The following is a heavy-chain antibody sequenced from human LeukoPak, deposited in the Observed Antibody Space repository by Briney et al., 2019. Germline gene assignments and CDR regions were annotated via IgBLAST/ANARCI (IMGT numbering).Heavy chain of an antibody. Sequence: GGSLRLYCAASGFTFSSYGMHWVRQAPGKGLEWVAVIWYDGSNKYYADSVKGRFTISRDNSKNTLYLQMNSLRAEDTAVYYCARGEYCSGGSCYKIAFDIWGQGTMVTVSS. CDR1: GFTFSSYG. V-gene: IGHV3-33*01. J-gene: IGHJ3*02. CDR2: IWYDGSNK. D-gene: IGHD2-15*01. CDR3: ARGEYCSGGSCYKIAFDI.